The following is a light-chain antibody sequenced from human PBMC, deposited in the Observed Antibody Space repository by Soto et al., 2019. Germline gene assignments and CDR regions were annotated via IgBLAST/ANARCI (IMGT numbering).Light chain of an antibody. V-gene: IGKV1-5*03. J-gene: IGKJ1*01. CDR3: QQSYSRPRT. CDR2: KAS. Sequence: IQVTQSPSTLAASVGDRVTVTCRASQSIRSSLALYQQKPGKAPKLLIYKASSLESGDPSRFSGSGSGTEFTLTISSLQPEAFATYYCQQSYSRPRTFGQGNKVGIK. CDR1: QSIRSS.